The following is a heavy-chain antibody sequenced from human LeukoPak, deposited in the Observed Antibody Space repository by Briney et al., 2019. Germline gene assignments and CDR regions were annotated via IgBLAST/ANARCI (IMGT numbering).Heavy chain of an antibody. CDR1: GFTFSNYG. CDR2: ISYDGSNK. V-gene: IGHV3-30*19. J-gene: IGHJ6*03. Sequence: GGSLRLSCEASGFTFSNYGIHWVRQAPGKGLEWVAVISYDGSNKYYADSVKGRFTISRDNSKNTLYLQMNSLRAEDTAVYYCARVDPFYYYYYMDVWGKGTTVTVSS. D-gene: IGHD2-2*03. CDR3: ARVDPFYYYYYMDV.